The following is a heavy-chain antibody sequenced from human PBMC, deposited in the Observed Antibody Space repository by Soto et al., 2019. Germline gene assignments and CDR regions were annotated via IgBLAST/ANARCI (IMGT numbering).Heavy chain of an antibody. Sequence: PGESLKISCKGSGYSFTSYWIGWVRQMPGKGLEWMGIIYPGDSDTRYSPSFQGQVTISADKSISTAYLQWSSLKASDTAMYYCARTYYDILTGYYRPYAFDSWGQGTMVTVSS. V-gene: IGHV5-51*01. CDR3: ARTYYDILTGYYRPYAFDS. CDR1: GYSFTSYW. D-gene: IGHD3-9*01. J-gene: IGHJ3*02. CDR2: IYPGDSDT.